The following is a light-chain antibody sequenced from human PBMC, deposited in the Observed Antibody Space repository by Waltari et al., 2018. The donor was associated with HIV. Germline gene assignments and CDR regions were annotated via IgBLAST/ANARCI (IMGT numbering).Light chain of an antibody. Sequence: QSALIQPASVSGSPGQSITISCTGSNSDIVNGRVSWYQHRSGEAPKLLIFGVDMRAPGISPRFAASKSGHTASLTISQLLLDDEAHYYCTSYSTSSNLVVFGGGTQVTLL. V-gene: IGLV2-14*01. CDR2: GVD. CDR3: TSYSTSSNLVV. CDR1: NSDIVNGR. J-gene: IGLJ2*01.